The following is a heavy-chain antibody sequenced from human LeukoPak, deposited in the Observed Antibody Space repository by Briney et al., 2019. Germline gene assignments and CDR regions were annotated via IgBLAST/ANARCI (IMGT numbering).Heavy chain of an antibody. CDR1: GISFNNYW. CDR2: VNSDGSST. CDR3: ATGLGHYYDY. V-gene: IGHV3-74*01. D-gene: IGHD3-22*01. J-gene: IGHJ4*02. Sequence: GGSLRLSCAASGISFNNYWMHWVRQAPGKGLVWVSRVNSDGSSTVYADSVKGRFTISRDNARTTVYLQMSSLRLDDTATYYCATGLGHYYDYWGQGSLVTVSS.